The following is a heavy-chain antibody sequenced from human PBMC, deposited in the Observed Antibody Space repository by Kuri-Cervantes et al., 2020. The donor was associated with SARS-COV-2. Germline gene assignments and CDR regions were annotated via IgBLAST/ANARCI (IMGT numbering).Heavy chain of an antibody. CDR2: IYYSGST. CDR3: ARQMMSSITIFGVVITRNWFDP. CDR1: GGSISSSSYY. J-gene: IGHJ5*02. V-gene: IGHV4-39*01. Sequence: SETLSLTCTVSGGSISSSSYYWGWIRQPPGKGLEWIGSIYYSGSTYYNPSLKSRATISVDTSKNQFSLKLSSVTAENTAVYYCARQMMSSITIFGVVITRNWFDPWGQGTLVTVSS. D-gene: IGHD3-3*01.